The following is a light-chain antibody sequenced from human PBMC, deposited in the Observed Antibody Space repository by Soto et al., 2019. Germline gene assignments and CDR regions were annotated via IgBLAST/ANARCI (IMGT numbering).Light chain of an antibody. V-gene: IGLV3-27*01. Sequence: SYELTQPSSVSVSPGQTARITCSGDILATKYTRWFQQKPGQAPVLVIYKDSERPSGIPERFSGSSSGTTVTLTISGAQVEDEADYYCYSAADNNWVFGGGTQLTV. CDR2: KDS. J-gene: IGLJ3*02. CDR1: ILATKY. CDR3: YSAADNNWV.